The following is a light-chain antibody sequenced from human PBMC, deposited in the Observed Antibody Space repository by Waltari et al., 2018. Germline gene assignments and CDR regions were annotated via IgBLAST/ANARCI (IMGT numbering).Light chain of an antibody. CDR1: TSDVGGYTF. J-gene: IGLJ1*01. V-gene: IGLV2-14*01. Sequence: QSALTQPASVSGSPGQSITIPCTGTTSDVGGYTFVSWYQQHPGIAPKLMIYDVNKRPSGVSNRFSGSKSGNTASLTISGLQAEDEADYYCSSYTSSATYVFGAGTKVTVL. CDR3: SSYTSSATYV. CDR2: DVN.